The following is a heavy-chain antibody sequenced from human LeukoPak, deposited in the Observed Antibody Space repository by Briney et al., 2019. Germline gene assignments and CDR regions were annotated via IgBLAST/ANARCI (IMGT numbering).Heavy chain of an antibody. D-gene: IGHD3-22*01. CDR3: ARKRYYYDSGDLGWFDS. CDR2: IRKDGSEK. CDR1: GFTFSSYS. J-gene: IGHJ5*01. Sequence: GGSLRLSCAASGFTFSSYSMSWVRQAPGKGLEWVANIRKDGSEKYYRDSLKGRFTISRDNAKNSLYLQMNSLRAEDTAVYYCARKRYYYDSGDLGWFDSWGQGTLVTVSS. V-gene: IGHV3-7*01.